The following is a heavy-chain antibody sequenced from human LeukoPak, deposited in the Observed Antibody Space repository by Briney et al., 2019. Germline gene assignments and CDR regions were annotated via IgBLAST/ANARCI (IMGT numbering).Heavy chain of an antibody. CDR3: TRDLSPNCSGGSCYSGYFDY. D-gene: IGHD2-15*01. Sequence: SETLSLTCAVYGGSFSGFYWSWIRQPPGQGLEWIAEIDHNGSTNYKPSLKSRVTISVDTSKNQFSLKLSSVTAADTAVYYCTRDLSPNCSGGSCYSGYFDYWGQGTLVTVSS. J-gene: IGHJ4*02. CDR1: GGSFSGFY. CDR2: IDHNGST. V-gene: IGHV4-34*01.